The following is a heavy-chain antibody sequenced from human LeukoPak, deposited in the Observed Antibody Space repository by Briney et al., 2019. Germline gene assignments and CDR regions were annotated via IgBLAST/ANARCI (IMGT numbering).Heavy chain of an antibody. J-gene: IGHJ3*02. V-gene: IGHV1-69*06. Sequence: ASVKVSCKASGGTFSSYAISWVRQSPGQGLEWMGGIIPIFGTANYAQKFQGRVTITADKSTSTAYMELSSLRSEDTAVYYCASEGVATLDAFDIWGQGTMVTVSS. CDR2: IIPIFGTA. D-gene: IGHD5-12*01. CDR1: GGTFSSYA. CDR3: ASEGVATLDAFDI.